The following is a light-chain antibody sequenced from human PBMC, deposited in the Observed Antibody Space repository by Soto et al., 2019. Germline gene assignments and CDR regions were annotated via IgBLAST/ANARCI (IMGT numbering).Light chain of an antibody. CDR1: QSVRTF. CDR3: QQRSNWPPST. CDR2: DAS. J-gene: IGKJ5*01. V-gene: IGKV3-11*01. Sequence: EIVLTQSPATLSLSPGDRATLACRASQSVRTFLAWYQQKPGQAPRLLIYDASNRATGVPARFSGSGSGTDFTLTISSLEPEDFAVYFCQQRSNWPPSTFGQGTRLEIK.